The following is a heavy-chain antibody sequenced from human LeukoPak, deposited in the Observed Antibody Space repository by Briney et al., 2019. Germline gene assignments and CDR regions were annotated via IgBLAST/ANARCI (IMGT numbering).Heavy chain of an antibody. Sequence: EGSLRLSCAASGFTVSSNYMSWVRQAPGKGLEWVSVIYSGGRTYYGDSVKGRFTFSRDNSKNTLYLQMNSLRAEDTAVYYCARVLSGRGSLYSYYYYMDVWGKGTTVTISS. J-gene: IGHJ6*03. CDR2: IYSGGRT. D-gene: IGHD3-10*01. CDR3: ARVLSGRGSLYSYYYYMDV. CDR1: GFTVSSNY. V-gene: IGHV3-53*01.